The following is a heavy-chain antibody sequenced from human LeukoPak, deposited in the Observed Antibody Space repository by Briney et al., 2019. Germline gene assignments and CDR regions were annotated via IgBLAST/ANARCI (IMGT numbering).Heavy chain of an antibody. CDR3: ASSITMVRGVMDSYFDY. Sequence: GGSLRLSCAASGFTFSSYGMHWVRQAPGKGLEWVAFIRYDGSNKYYADSVKGRFTISRDNSKNTLYLQMNSLRAEDTAVYYCASSITMVRGVMDSYFDYWGQGTLVTVSS. J-gene: IGHJ4*02. CDR1: GFTFSSYG. D-gene: IGHD3-10*01. V-gene: IGHV3-30*02. CDR2: IRYDGSNK.